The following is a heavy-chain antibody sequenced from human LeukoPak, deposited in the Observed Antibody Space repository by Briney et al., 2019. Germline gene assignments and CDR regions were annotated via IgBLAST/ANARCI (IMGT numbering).Heavy chain of an antibody. J-gene: IGHJ4*02. V-gene: IGHV3-33*01. D-gene: IGHD2-21*01. CDR1: GFSFSKYG. Sequence: GGSLRLSCVASGFSFSKYGMQWVRQAPGKGLQGLAIIWYDGHNKYYADSVKGRFTISRDNSKNTLFLEMNDLKAEDTAVYYCAREWGLIAVAGGPGYWGQGTLVTVSS. CDR3: AREWGLIAVAGGPGY. CDR2: IWYDGHNK.